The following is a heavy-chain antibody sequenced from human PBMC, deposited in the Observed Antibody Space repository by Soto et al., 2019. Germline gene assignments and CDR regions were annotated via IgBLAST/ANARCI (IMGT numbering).Heavy chain of an antibody. CDR3: ARQDSSGYYYVGDY. D-gene: IGHD3-22*01. CDR2: LIPIFGTA. CDR1: GGTFSSYA. J-gene: IGHJ4*02. V-gene: IGHV1-69*06. Sequence: QVQLVQSGAEVKKPGSSVKVSCKASGGTFSSYAISWVRQSPGQGLEWMAGLIPIFGTANYAQKFQGRVTITADKSTSKAYMELSSLRSEDTAVYYCARQDSSGYYYVGDYWGQGPLVTVSS.